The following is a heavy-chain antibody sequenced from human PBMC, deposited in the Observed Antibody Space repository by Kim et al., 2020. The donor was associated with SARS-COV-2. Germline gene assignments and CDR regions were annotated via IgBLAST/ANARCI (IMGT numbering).Heavy chain of an antibody. Sequence: GGSLRLSCAASGFTFSSYSMNWVRQAPGKGLEWVSSISSSSSYIYYADSVKGRFTISRDNAKNSLYLQMNSLRAEDTAVYYCASAGRLASCFDYWGQGTLVTVSS. CDR1: GFTFSSYS. V-gene: IGHV3-21*01. CDR3: ASAGRLASCFDY. D-gene: IGHD2-2*01. J-gene: IGHJ4*02. CDR2: ISSSSSYI.